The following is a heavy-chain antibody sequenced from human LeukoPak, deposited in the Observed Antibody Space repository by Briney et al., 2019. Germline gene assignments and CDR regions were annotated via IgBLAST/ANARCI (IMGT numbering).Heavy chain of an antibody. D-gene: IGHD3-22*01. J-gene: IGHJ5*02. CDR1: GYSISSGYY. V-gene: IGHV4-38-2*02. Sequence: PSETLSLTCTVSGYSISSGYYWGWIRQPPGKGLEWIGSIYHSGSTYYNPSLKSRVTISVDTSKNQFSLKLSSVTAADTAVYYCARDLGYYYDSSGYSSWFDPWGQGTLVTVSS. CDR2: IYHSGST. CDR3: ARDLGYYYDSSGYSSWFDP.